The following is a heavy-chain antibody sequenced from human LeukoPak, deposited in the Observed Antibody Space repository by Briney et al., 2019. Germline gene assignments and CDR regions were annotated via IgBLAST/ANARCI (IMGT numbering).Heavy chain of an antibody. J-gene: IGHJ3*02. Sequence: GGSLRLSCAASGFTFSSYAMHWVRQAPGKGLEYVSAISSNGGSTYYANSVKGRFTISRDNSKNTLYLQMGSLKAEDMAVYYCARDRYYYDSSGSEWDDDAFDIWGQGTMVTVSS. CDR2: ISSNGGST. V-gene: IGHV3-64*01. CDR3: ARDRYYYDSSGSEWDDDAFDI. CDR1: GFTFSSYA. D-gene: IGHD3-22*01.